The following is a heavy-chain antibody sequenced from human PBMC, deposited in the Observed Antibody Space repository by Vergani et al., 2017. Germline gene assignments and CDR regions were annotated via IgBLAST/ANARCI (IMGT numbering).Heavy chain of an antibody. D-gene: IGHD5-18*01. V-gene: IGHV1-3*01. CDR2: INAGNGNT. CDR1: GYTFTSYA. Sequence: QVQLVQSGAEVKKPGASVKVSCKASGYTFTSYAMHWVRQAPGQRLEWMGWINAGNGNTKYSQKFQGRVTITRDTSASTAYIELSSLRSEATAVYYCARVFGEYTAMPSARNYYFDYWGQGTLVTVSS. CDR3: ARVFGEYTAMPSARNYYFDY. J-gene: IGHJ4*02.